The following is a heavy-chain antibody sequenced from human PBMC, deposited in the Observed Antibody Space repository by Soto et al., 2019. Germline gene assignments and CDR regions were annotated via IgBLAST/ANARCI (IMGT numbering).Heavy chain of an antibody. CDR3: AKGLGYSYGYPYDY. Sequence: GGSLRLSCAASGFTFSSYAMSWVRQAPGKGLEWVSAISGSGGSTYYADSVKGRFTISRDNSKNTLYLQMNSLRAEDTAVYYCAKGLGYSYGYPYDYWGQGTLVTVSS. D-gene: IGHD5-18*01. CDR2: ISGSGGST. J-gene: IGHJ4*02. CDR1: GFTFSSYA. V-gene: IGHV3-23*01.